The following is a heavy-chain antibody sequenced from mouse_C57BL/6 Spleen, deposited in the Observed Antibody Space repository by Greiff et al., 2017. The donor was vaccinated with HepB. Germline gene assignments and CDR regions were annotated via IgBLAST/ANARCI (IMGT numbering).Heavy chain of an antibody. CDR1: GYTFTDYN. D-gene: IGHD2-4*01. J-gene: IGHJ2*01. Sequence: EVKLMESGPELVKPGASVKMSCKASGYTFTDYNMHWVKQSHGKSLEWIGYINPNNGGTSYNQKFKGKATLTVNKSSSTAYMELRSLTSEDSAVSYCARDDYDGYYFDYWGQGTTLTVSS. V-gene: IGHV1-22*01. CDR3: ARDDYDGYYFDY. CDR2: INPNNGGT.